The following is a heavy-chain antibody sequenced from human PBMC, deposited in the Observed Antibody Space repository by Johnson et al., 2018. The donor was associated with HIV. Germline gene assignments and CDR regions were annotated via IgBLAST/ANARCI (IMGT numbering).Heavy chain of an antibody. D-gene: IGHD3-3*01. CDR2: IRYDGSNK. V-gene: IGHV3-30*02. Sequence: QVHLVESGGGLVQPGGSLRLSCAASGFTFSSYGMHWVRQAPGKGLEWVAFIRYDGSNKYYADSVKGRFTISRDNSKNTLYLEMYSLRVEDTAVYYCVKMYYNFWSGYSAQMDAFDVWGQGTMVTVSS. CDR3: VKMYYNFWSGYSAQMDAFDV. CDR1: GFTFSSYG. J-gene: IGHJ3*01.